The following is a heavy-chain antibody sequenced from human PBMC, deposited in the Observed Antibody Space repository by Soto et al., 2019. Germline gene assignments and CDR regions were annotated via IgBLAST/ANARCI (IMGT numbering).Heavy chain of an antibody. Sequence: GGSLRLSCAAADFTFSNAWINCVRQAPGKGLEWVGRIKSKTDGGTTDYAEPVKGRFAISRDDSNNMVYLQMNSLKIEDTAVYYCTTDSYSTIIIVRFDYWGHGTLVTVSS. V-gene: IGHV3-15*07. CDR2: IKSKTDGGTT. J-gene: IGHJ4*01. D-gene: IGHD3-22*01. CDR3: TTDSYSTIIIVRFDY. CDR1: DFTFSNAW.